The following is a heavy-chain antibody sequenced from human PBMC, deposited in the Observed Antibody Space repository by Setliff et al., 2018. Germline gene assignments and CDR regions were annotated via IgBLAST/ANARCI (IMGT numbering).Heavy chain of an antibody. CDR3: ARKGISALSGAFDM. CDR1: GGSFSGYY. CDR2: IIHSGST. Sequence: KPSETLSLTCAVYGGSFSGYYWSWIRQPPGKRLEWIGEIIHSGSTNYNPSLKSRVTISMDTSKNQFSLKLSSVTAADTAVYYCARKGISALSGAFDMWGQGTMVTVSS. J-gene: IGHJ3*02. D-gene: IGHD1-26*01. V-gene: IGHV4-34*12.